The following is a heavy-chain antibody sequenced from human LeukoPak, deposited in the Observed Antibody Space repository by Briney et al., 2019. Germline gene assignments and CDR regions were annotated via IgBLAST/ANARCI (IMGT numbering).Heavy chain of an antibody. J-gene: IGHJ4*02. CDR3: ARDGITMVRGPTGGFNY. Sequence: ASVKVSCKASGYTFTGYYMHWVRQAPGQGLEWMGWINPNSGGTNYAQKFQGRVTMTRDTSISTAYMELSRLRSDDTAVYYCARDGITMVRGPTGGFNYWGQGTLVTVSS. CDR1: GYTFTGYY. CDR2: INPNSGGT. D-gene: IGHD3-10*01. V-gene: IGHV1-2*02.